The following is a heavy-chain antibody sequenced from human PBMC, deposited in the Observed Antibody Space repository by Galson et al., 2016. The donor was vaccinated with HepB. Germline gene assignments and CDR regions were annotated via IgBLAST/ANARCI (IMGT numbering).Heavy chain of an antibody. V-gene: IGHV1-8*01. CDR1: GYNFTRYD. CDR2: VNPDSGDT. J-gene: IGHJ6*02. CDR3: ARGLERYYWSGYHDPSYSGLDV. D-gene: IGHD3-3*01. Sequence: SVKVSCKASGYNFTRYDINWVRQAPGQRLEWMGWVNPDSGDTDVAQNFRGRVAMTRDTSISTVYMELSGLRSGDTAIYYCARGLERYYWSGYHDPSYSGLDVWGHGTTVTVSS.